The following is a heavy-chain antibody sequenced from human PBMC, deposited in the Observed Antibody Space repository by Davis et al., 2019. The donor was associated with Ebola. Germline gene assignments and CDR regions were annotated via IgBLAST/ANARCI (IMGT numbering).Heavy chain of an antibody. CDR2: ISGDGKKT. Sequence: GESLKISCAASGFTFSSYWMHWVRQAPGKGLVWVSRISGDGKKTNYADFVKGRVTISRDNAKNTLYLHMNSLRAEDTALYYCASGISQGYWGQGTLVTVSS. J-gene: IGHJ4*02. CDR1: GFTFSSYW. D-gene: IGHD1-14*01. V-gene: IGHV3-74*01. CDR3: ASGISQGY.